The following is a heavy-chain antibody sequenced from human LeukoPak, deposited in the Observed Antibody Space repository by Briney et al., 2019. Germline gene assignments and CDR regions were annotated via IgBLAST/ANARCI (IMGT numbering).Heavy chain of an antibody. CDR3: ARAYSSSVVYYYYYYMDV. Sequence: SETLSLTCTVSGGSISSYYWSWIRQPPGKGLEWIGYIYYSGSTNYNPSLKSRVTISVDTSKNQFSLKLSSVTAADTAVYYCARAYSSSVVYYYYYYMDVWGKGTTVTVSS. V-gene: IGHV4-59*01. CDR2: IYYSGST. CDR1: GGSISSYY. J-gene: IGHJ6*03. D-gene: IGHD6-6*01.